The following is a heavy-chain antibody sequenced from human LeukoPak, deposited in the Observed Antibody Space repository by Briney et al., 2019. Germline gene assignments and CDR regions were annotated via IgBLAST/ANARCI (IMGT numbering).Heavy chain of an antibody. V-gene: IGHV4-31*03. J-gene: IGHJ4*02. D-gene: IGHD5-24*01. CDR3: ARNRDGYNSFDY. CDR2: IYYSGSS. CDR1: GGSINNGGYY. Sequence: PSQTLSLTCTVSGGSINNGGYYWSWIRQHPGKGLEWIGYIYYSGSSYYNPSLRSRVTISVDTSKNHFSLKLSSVTAAETAVYYCARNRDGYNSFDYWGQGTLVTVSS.